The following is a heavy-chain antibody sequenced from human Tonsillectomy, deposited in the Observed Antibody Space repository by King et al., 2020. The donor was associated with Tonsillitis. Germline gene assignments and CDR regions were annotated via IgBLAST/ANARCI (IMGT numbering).Heavy chain of an antibody. Sequence: VPLQESGPGLVKPSETLSLTCTVSGASISGYYWSWLRQPPGKGLEWIGYMYFSGSASSNPSLQSRVTISADTSKNQFSLKLTSVTAADTAVYYCAKAGYYDSSGFYYFVFDFWGQGTMVAVSS. D-gene: IGHD3-22*01. CDR2: MYFSGSA. CDR3: AKAGYYDSSGFYYFVFDF. J-gene: IGHJ3*01. CDR1: GASISGYY. V-gene: IGHV4-59*01.